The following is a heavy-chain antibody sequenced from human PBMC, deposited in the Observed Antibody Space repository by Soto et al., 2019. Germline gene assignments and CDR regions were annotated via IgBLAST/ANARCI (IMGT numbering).Heavy chain of an antibody. CDR2: ISYDGSNK. D-gene: IGHD2-21*02. CDR3: VEGAAAIHYGMEV. CDR1: GSTFSSYG. J-gene: IGHJ6*02. Sequence: QVQLVESGGGVVQPGRSLRLSCAASGSTFSSYGMHWVRQAPGKGLEWVAVISYDGSNKYYADSVKGRFTISRDNSKNALYLQMTSLRAEDTAVYYCVEGAAAIHYGMEVWGQGTTVTVSS. V-gene: IGHV3-30*03.